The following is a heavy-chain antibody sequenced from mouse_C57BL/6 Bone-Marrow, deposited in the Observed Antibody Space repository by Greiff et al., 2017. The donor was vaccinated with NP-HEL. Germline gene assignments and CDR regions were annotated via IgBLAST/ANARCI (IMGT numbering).Heavy chain of an antibody. CDR3: ARCDYYAMDY. J-gene: IGHJ4*01. CDR2: INPNNGGT. Sequence: EVQLQQSGPELVKPGASVKISCKASGYTFTDYYMNWVKQSHGKSLEWIGDINPNNGGTSYNQKFKGKATLTVDKSSSTAYMELRSLTSEDSAVYYCARCDYYAMDYWGQGTSVTVSS. CDR1: GYTFTDYY. V-gene: IGHV1-26*01.